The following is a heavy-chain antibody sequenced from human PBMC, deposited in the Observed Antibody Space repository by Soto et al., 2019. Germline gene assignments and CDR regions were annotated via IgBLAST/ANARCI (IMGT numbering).Heavy chain of an antibody. CDR1: GGSFSGYY. Sequence: PSLTCAVYGGSFSGYYWSWIRQPPGKGLEWIGEINHSGSTNYNPSLKSRVTLSVDTSKNQFSLKLSSVTAADTAVYYWARVIEPPSWFDPWGQGTLVTVSS. CDR3: ARVIEPPSWFDP. J-gene: IGHJ5*02. V-gene: IGHV4-34*01. CDR2: INHSGST.